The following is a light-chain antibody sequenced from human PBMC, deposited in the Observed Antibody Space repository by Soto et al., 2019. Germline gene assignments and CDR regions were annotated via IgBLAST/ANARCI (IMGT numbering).Light chain of an antibody. CDR1: SSDVGGYNY. Sequence: QSVLTHPASVSGSPGQSITISCTGTSSDVGGYNYVSWYQQHPGKAPKLMIYDVSNRPSGVSNRFSGSKSGNTASLTISGLQAEDEADYYCSSYTSSSTLDAFGTGTKVTVL. J-gene: IGLJ1*01. CDR2: DVS. CDR3: SSYTSSSTLDA. V-gene: IGLV2-14*01.